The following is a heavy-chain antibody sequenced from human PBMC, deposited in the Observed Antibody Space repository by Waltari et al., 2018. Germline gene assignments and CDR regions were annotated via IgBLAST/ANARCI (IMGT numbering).Heavy chain of an antibody. J-gene: IGHJ4*02. CDR1: VFTFSTYW. D-gene: IGHD3-10*01. V-gene: IGHV3-7*03. CDR2: INFNGNEK. CDR3: ATYRWLGY. Sequence: EVQLVESGGGLVQPGWSLRLSCVVSVFTFSTYWMTWVRQAPGRGLEWVANINFNGNEKNYVDSVKGRFTISRDKARSSLYLQMNSLRVEDTAVYYCATYRWLGYWGLGTLVTVSS.